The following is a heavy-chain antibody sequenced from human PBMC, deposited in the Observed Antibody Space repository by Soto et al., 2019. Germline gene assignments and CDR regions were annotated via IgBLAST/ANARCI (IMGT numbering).Heavy chain of an antibody. CDR1: GGTFSSYT. CDR2: IIPIFGTA. Sequence: QVQLVQSGAEVKKPGSSVTVSCKASGGTFSSYTISWVRQAPGPGLEWMGGIIPIFGTANYAQKFQGRVTIXXDXSXXTAYMELGSLRSEDTAVYYCARGNHRWLQLWYFDLWGRGTLVTVSS. D-gene: IGHD5-12*01. J-gene: IGHJ2*01. V-gene: IGHV1-69*12. CDR3: ARGNHRWLQLWYFDL.